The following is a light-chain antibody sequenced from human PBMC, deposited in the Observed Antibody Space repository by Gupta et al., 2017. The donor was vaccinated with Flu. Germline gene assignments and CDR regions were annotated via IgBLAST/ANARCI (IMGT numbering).Light chain of an antibody. CDR2: GAS. CDR1: QSVSSDY. V-gene: IGKV3-20*01. J-gene: IGKJ4*01. CDR3: QQYGSSPLT. Sequence: IVLTQSPGTLSLSPGERATLSCRASQSVSSDYLAWYQQKPGQAPRLLIYGASTRATGIPDRFSGSGSGTDFTLTINRLEPEDFAVYYCQQYGSSPLTFGGGTRVEI.